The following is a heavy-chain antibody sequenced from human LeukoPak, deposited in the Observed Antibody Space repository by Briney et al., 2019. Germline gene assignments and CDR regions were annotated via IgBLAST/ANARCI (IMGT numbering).Heavy chain of an antibody. CDR2: ISGSGGNT. CDR1: GFTFSSYA. Sequence: GGSLRLSCAASGFTFSSYAMSWVRQAPGKGLDWFSAISGSGGNTYYADSVKGRFTISRDNSKNTLYLQMNSLRAEDTAVYYCAKDQYGGNPQYYFDYWGQGTLVTVSS. CDR3: AKDQYGGNPQYYFDY. V-gene: IGHV3-23*01. D-gene: IGHD4-23*01. J-gene: IGHJ4*02.